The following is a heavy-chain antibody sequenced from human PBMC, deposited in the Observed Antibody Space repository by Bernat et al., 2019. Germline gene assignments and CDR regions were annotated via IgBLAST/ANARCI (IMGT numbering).Heavy chain of an antibody. CDR2: ISYDGSNK. V-gene: IGHV3-30-3*01. CDR1: GFTFSSYA. Sequence: QVQLVESGGGVVQPGRSLRPSCAASGFTFSSYAMHWVRQAPGKGLVWVVVISYDGSNKYNAASMKGRFTISRNNAKNTRYMQMNSMMAEDTTVYYCAGVDGYSSSWFDAFDIWGRGTVATVAS. J-gene: IGHJ3*02. D-gene: IGHD6-13*01. CDR3: AGVDGYSSSWFDAFDI.